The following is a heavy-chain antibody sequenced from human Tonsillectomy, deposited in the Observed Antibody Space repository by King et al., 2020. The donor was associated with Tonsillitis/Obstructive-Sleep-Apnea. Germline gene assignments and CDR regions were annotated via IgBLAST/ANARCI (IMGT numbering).Heavy chain of an antibody. Sequence: VQLVESGGGLVKPGGSLRLSCAASGFTFSSYSMNWVRQAPGKGLEWVSSISSSGSYIYYADSVKGRFTISRDNAKNSLYLQMNSLRAEDTAVYYCARDSDDAFDIWGQGTMVTVSS. CDR3: ARDSDDAFDI. CDR2: ISSSGSYI. V-gene: IGHV3-21*01. J-gene: IGHJ3*02. CDR1: GFTFSSYS.